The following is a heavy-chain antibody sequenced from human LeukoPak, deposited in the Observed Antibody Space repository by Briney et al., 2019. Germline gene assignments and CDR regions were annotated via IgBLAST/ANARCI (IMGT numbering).Heavy chain of an antibody. CDR3: ARAGSYFDWLLAFDY. V-gene: IGHV3-74*01. J-gene: IGHJ4*02. CDR1: GFTFSSYW. CDR2: INSDGSST. D-gene: IGHD3-9*01. Sequence: GGSLRLSCAASGFTFSSYWMHWVRQAPGKGLVWVSRINSDGSSTSYADSVKGRFTISRDNAKNTPYLQMNSLRAEDTAVYYCARAGSYFDWLLAFDYWGQGTLVTVSS.